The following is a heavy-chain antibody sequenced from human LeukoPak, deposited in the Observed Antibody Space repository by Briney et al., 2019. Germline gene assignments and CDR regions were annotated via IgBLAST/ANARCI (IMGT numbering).Heavy chain of an antibody. Sequence: ASVKVSCKVSGFTLSELSLHWVRQAPGKGLEWMGWMNPNSGNTGYAQKFQGRVTMTRNTSISTAYMELSSLRSEDTAVFYCTRASTAIVLAYWSQGTLVTVSS. CDR3: TRASTAIVLAY. V-gene: IGHV1-8*01. D-gene: IGHD5-18*01. J-gene: IGHJ4*02. CDR1: GFTLSELS. CDR2: MNPNSGNT.